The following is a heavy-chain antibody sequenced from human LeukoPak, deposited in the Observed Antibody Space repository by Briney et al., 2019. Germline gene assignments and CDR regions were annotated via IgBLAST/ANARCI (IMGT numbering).Heavy chain of an antibody. CDR3: ARAYSTTWRGGYY. D-gene: IGHD5-18*01. J-gene: IGHJ4*02. CDR1: GFTFSPYA. V-gene: IGHV3-30-3*01. CDR2: ISYDGSKK. Sequence: GGSLRLSCAASGFTFSPYALHWVRQAPGKGLEWVAIISYDGSKKYYADSVKGRFTISRDNSENTLYLQMNSLRAEDTAVYYCARAYSTTWRGGYYWGQGTLVTVSS.